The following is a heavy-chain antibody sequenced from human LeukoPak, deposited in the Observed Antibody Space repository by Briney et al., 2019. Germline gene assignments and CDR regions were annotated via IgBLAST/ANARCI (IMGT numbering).Heavy chain of an antibody. CDR1: GDSVSSKSAA. J-gene: IGHJ3*02. Sequence: SQTLSLTCAISGDSVSSKSAAWNWIRKSPSRGLEWLGRTYYRSKWYNDYAVSVKSRITINPDTSKNRFSLRLNSVTPEDTAVYYCARGGDGDYEDGFDIWGRGTMVTVSS. D-gene: IGHD4-17*01. V-gene: IGHV6-1*01. CDR2: TYYRSKWYN. CDR3: ARGGDGDYEDGFDI.